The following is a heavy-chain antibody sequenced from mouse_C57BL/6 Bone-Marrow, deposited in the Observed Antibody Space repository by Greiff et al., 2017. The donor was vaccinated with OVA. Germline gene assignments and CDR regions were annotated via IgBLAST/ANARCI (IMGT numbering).Heavy chain of an antibody. CDR1: GYTFTDYN. CDR3: AREEGYDFRAWFAY. D-gene: IGHD2-4*01. J-gene: IGHJ3*01. Sequence: VQLQQSGPELVKPGASVKIPCKASGYTFTDYNMDWVKRSHGKSLEWIGDINPNNGGTIYNQKFKGKATLTVDKSSSTAYMELRSLTSEDTAVYYCAREEGYDFRAWFAYWGQGTLVTVSA. CDR2: INPNNGGT. V-gene: IGHV1-18*01.